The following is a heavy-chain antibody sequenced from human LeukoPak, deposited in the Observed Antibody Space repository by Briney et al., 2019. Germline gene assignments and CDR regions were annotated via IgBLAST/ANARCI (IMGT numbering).Heavy chain of an antibody. CDR1: GGSFGGYY. J-gene: IGHJ4*02. V-gene: IGHV4-34*01. CDR2: INHSGST. D-gene: IGHD5-18*01. Sequence: SETLSLTCAVYGGSFGGYYWSWIRQPPGKGLEWIGEINHSGSTNYNPSLKSRVTISVDTSKNQFSLKLSSVTAADTAVYYCAREGEYQLTRSYGYDYWGQGTLVTVSS. CDR3: AREGEYQLTRSYGYDY.